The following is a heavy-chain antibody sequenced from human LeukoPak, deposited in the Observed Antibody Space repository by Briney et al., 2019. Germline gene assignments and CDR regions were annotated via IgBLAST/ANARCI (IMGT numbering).Heavy chain of an antibody. CDR2: INSDGSST. D-gene: IGHD2-15*01. V-gene: IGHV3-74*01. CDR1: GFTFSSYW. CDR3: AKSKGWYYYYMDV. Sequence: GGSLRLSCAASGFTFSSYWMHWVRQAPGKGLVWVSRINSDGSSTSYADSVKGRFTISRDNAKNTLYLQMNSLRAEDTAVYYCAKSKGWYYYYMDVWGKGTTVTVSS. J-gene: IGHJ6*03.